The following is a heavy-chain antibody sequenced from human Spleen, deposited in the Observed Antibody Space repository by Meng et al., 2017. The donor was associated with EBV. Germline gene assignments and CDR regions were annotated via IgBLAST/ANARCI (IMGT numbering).Heavy chain of an antibody. CDR2: INPNSGVT. CDR1: GYTFTVYY. J-gene: IGHJ4*02. Sequence: QVQLVQSGAEVKNPGASVKVSCKASGYTFTVYYIPWVRQAPGQGLEWMGRINPNSGVTDYAQKFQGRVTMTRDTSISTAYLDLSRLRSDDTAVYYCATLDYGNYEFDYWGQGTLVTVSS. D-gene: IGHD4-11*01. V-gene: IGHV1-2*06. CDR3: ATLDYGNYEFDY.